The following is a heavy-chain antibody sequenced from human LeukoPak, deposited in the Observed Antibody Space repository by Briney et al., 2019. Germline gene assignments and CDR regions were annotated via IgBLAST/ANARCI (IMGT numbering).Heavy chain of an antibody. CDR2: IYPGDSDT. Sequence: GESLKISCKGSGYSFTSYWIGWVRQMPGKGLEWMGIIYPGDSDTRYSPSFPGQVTISADKSISTAYLQWSSLKASDTARYYCARREFGMVRGVANFDYWGRGTLVTVSS. J-gene: IGHJ4*02. D-gene: IGHD3-10*01. CDR1: GYSFTSYW. CDR3: ARREFGMVRGVANFDY. V-gene: IGHV5-51*01.